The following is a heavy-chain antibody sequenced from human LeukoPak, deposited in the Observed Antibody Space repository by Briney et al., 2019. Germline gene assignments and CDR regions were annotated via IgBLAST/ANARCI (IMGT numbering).Heavy chain of an antibody. D-gene: IGHD3-10*01. CDR1: GYTFTGYY. V-gene: IGHV1-2*02. CDR3: ARVRYGSGSYYFDY. CDR2: INPNSGGT. J-gene: IGHJ4*02. Sequence: ASVTVSCKASGYTFTGYYMHWVRQAPGQGLEWMGWINPNSGGTNYAQKFQGRVTMTRDTSISTDYMELSRLRSDDTAVYYCARVRYGSGSYYFDYWGQGTLVTVSS.